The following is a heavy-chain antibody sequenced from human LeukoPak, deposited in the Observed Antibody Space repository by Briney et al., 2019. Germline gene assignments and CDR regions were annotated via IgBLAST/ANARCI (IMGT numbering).Heavy chain of an antibody. CDR2: ITHRGSS. CDR3: ARGVDSGLVNWYFDL. J-gene: IGHJ2*01. V-gene: IGHV4-34*01. CDR1: GGSFSGNY. D-gene: IGHD6-19*01. Sequence: SETLSLTCAVSGGSFSGNYWSWIRQSPGKGLEWLGEITHRGSSKYNPSLKSRVTISLDTSKNQFSLKLTSVTAADAAVYFCARGVDSGLVNWYFDLWGRGTRLTVSS.